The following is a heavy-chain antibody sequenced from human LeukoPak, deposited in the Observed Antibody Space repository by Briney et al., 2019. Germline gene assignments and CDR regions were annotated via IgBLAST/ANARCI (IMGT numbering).Heavy chain of an antibody. J-gene: IGHJ4*02. CDR3: ARDPGYLPYPFDY. V-gene: IGHV1-2*02. Sequence: GASVKVSCKASGYTFTGYYMHWVRQAPGQGLEWMGWINPNSGGTNYAQKFQGRVTMTRDTSISTAYMELSRLRSDDTAVYYCARDPGYLPYPFDYWGQGTLVTVSS. CDR1: GYTFTGYY. CDR2: INPNSGGT. D-gene: IGHD1-1*01.